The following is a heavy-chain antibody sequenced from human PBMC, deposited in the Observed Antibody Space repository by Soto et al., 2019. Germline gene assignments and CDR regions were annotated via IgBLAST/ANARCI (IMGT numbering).Heavy chain of an antibody. CDR1: GGTFSSYA. D-gene: IGHD3-10*01. V-gene: IGHV1-69*01. CDR3: ARDHMVRGVIRSYYYGMDV. CDR2: IIPIFGTA. Sequence: QVQLVQSGAEVKKPGSSVKVSCKASGGTFSSYAISWVRQAPGQGLEWMGGIIPIFGTANYAQKFQGRVTITADDSTSTAYMELSSLRSEDTAVYYCARDHMVRGVIRSYYYGMDVWGQGTTVTVSS. J-gene: IGHJ6*02.